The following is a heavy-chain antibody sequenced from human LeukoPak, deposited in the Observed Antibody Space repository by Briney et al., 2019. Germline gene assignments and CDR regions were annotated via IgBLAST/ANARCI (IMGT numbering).Heavy chain of an antibody. J-gene: IGHJ4*02. CDR1: GFTFSSYA. CDR3: ARDIHSSGYYFDY. V-gene: IGHV3-30-3*01. CDR2: ISYDGSNK. D-gene: IGHD3-22*01. Sequence: PGGSLRLSCAASGFTFSSYAKHWVRQAPGKGLEWVAVISYDGSNKYYADSVKGRFTISRDNSKNTLYLQMNSLRAEDTAVYYCARDIHSSGYYFDYWGQGTLVTVSS.